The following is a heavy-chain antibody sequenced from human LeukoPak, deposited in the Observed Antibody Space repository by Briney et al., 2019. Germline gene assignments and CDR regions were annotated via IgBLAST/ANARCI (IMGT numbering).Heavy chain of an antibody. V-gene: IGHV3-23*01. CDR2: ISDSGGST. D-gene: IGHD6-25*01. J-gene: IGHJ4*02. Sequence: GGSLRLSCAASGFTFSSHAMSWVRLAPGKGLEWVSSISDSGGSTYYADSVKGRFTISRDNSKNTLYLQMNSLGAEDTAVNYCVKVIAGWGRLFLIYWGEKTLFSVSP. CDR1: GFTFSSHA. CDR3: VKVIAGWGRLFLIY.